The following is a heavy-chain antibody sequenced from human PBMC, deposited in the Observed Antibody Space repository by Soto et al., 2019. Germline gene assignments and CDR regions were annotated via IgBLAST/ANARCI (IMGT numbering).Heavy chain of an antibody. J-gene: IGHJ6*02. Sequence: QVQLQESGPGLVKPSQTLSLTCTVSGVSISSGDYYWSWIRQPPGKGLEWIGYIYYSGSTYYNPSLKSRVTISVDTSKNQFSLKLSSVTAADTAVYYCAREVTGTSETYYYYGMDVWGQGTTVTVSS. CDR2: IYYSGST. CDR1: GVSISSGDYY. D-gene: IGHD1-20*01. CDR3: AREVTGTSETYYYYGMDV. V-gene: IGHV4-30-4*01.